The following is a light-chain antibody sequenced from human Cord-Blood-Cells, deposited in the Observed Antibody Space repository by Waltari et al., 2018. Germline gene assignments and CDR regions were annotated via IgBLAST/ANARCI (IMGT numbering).Light chain of an antibody. CDR3: QQRSNWPIT. CDR2: DAS. J-gene: IGKJ5*01. CDR1: QSVSSY. Sequence: EIVLTQSPATLSLSPGERATPSCRASQSVSSYLAWYQRKPGQAPRLLIYDASNRATGIPARFSGSGSGTDFTLTISSLEPEDFAVYYCQQRSNWPITFGQGTRLEIK. V-gene: IGKV3-11*01.